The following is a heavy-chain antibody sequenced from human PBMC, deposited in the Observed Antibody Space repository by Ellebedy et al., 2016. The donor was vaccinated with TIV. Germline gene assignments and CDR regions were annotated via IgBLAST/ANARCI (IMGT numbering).Heavy chain of an antibody. J-gene: IGHJ4*02. CDR1: GGSISSSSYY. CDR3: AREDRGYSSSNFDY. D-gene: IGHD6-13*01. CDR2: IYYSGST. V-gene: IGHV4-39*07. Sequence: SETLSLTXTVSGGSISSSSYYWGWIRQPPGKGLEWIGSIYYSGSTNYNPSLKSRVTISVDTSKNQFSLKLSSVTAADTAVYYCAREDRGYSSSNFDYWGQGTLVTVSS.